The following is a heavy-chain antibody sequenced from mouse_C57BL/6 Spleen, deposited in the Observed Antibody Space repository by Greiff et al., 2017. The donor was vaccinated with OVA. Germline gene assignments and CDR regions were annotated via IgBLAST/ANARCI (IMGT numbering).Heavy chain of an antibody. Sequence: QVQLQQPGAELVKPGASVKLSCKASGYTFTSYWMQWVKQRPGQGLEWIGEIDPSDSYTNYNQKFKGKATLTVDTSSSTAYMQLSSLTSEDSAVYYCARRAPYYGNDLDYWGQGTTLTVSS. D-gene: IGHD2-9*01. CDR3: ARRAPYYGNDLDY. J-gene: IGHJ2*01. V-gene: IGHV1-50*01. CDR1: GYTFTSYW. CDR2: IDPSDSYT.